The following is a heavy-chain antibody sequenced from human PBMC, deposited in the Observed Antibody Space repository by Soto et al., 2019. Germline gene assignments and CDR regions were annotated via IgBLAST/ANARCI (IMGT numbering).Heavy chain of an antibody. V-gene: IGHV3-53*04. J-gene: IGHJ4*02. D-gene: IGHD6-19*01. CDR1: GFTVSSHY. CDR3: ARGGGWYGFRDY. Sequence: EVQLVESGGGLVQPGGSLRLSCAASGFTVSSHYMSWVRQAPGKGLEWVSVIYSGGSTYYADSVKGRFTTSRHNYKNTLYLQMNSLRAEDTAVYYCARGGGWYGFRDYWGQGTLVTVSS. CDR2: IYSGGST.